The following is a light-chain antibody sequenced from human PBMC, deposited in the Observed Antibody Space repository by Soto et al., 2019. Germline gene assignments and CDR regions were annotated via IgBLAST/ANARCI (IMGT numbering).Light chain of an antibody. V-gene: IGLV2-14*01. CDR2: EVS. Sequence: QSVLTQPRSVSGSPGQSVTLSCTGTSSDVGGYHYVSWYQHHPGKAPKIIIYEVSNRPSGVSNRFSGSKSGNTASLTISGLQAEDEADYYCSSYTSSSTVVFGGGTKVTVL. J-gene: IGLJ2*01. CDR3: SSYTSSSTVV. CDR1: SSDVGGYHY.